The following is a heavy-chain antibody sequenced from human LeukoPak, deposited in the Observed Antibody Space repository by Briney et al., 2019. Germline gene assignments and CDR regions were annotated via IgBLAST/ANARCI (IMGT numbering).Heavy chain of an antibody. CDR2: IHTSGDT. V-gene: IGHV3-53*01. Sequence: SGGSLRLSCAASGLTGSHNYVSRVRQAPGKGLEWVSAIHTSGDTCYADSVKGRFTISRDTSKNTLYLQINSLRVGDTAVYYCIVFGDSNHWGQGTLVTVSS. J-gene: IGHJ5*02. CDR1: GLTGSHNY. D-gene: IGHD4-17*01. CDR3: IVFGDSNH.